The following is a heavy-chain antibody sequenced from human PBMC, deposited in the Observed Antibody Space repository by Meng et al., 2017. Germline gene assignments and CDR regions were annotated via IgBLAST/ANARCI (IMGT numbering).Heavy chain of an antibody. Sequence: VPPPPSGAGPFKPSGTLSLPCAGLGGSFSGYNSSWLRQPPGKGLEYIGEINHSGSTNYNPSLKSRVTISGDTSKNQFSLKLSSVTAADTAVYYCAGGLRPAALGYYFDYWGQVTLVTVSS. CDR2: INHSGST. D-gene: IGHD3-3*02. CDR1: GGSFSGYN. J-gene: IGHJ4*02. V-gene: IGHV4-34*01. CDR3: AGGLRPAALGYYFDY.